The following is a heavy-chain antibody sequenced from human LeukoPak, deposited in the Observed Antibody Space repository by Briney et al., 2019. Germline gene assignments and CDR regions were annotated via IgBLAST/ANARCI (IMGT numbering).Heavy chain of an antibody. V-gene: IGHV4-39*07. D-gene: IGHD6-19*01. CDR3: ARVRSSGWYGGGFDY. CDR2: IYYSGST. Sequence: SETLSLTCTVSGGSISSSSYYWGWIRQPPGKGLEWIGSIYYSGSTYYNPSLKSRVTISVDTSKNQFSLKLSSVTAADTAVYYCARVRSSGWYGGGFDYWGQGTLVTVSS. J-gene: IGHJ4*02. CDR1: GGSISSSSYY.